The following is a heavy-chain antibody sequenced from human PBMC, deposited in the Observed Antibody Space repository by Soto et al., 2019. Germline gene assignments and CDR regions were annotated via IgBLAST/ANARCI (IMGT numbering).Heavy chain of an antibody. V-gene: IGHV1-18*04. Sequence: QVQLVQSGAEVKKPGASVKVSCKASGYTFTSYGISWVRQAPGQGLEWMGWISAYNGNTNYAQKLQGRVTMTTDTSTSTAYMELRILRSDDTAVYYCARDSSSSWYGWDRGEFYWGQGTLVTVSS. CDR1: GYTFTSYG. D-gene: IGHD6-13*01. J-gene: IGHJ4*02. CDR3: ARDSSSSWYGWDRGEFY. CDR2: ISAYNGNT.